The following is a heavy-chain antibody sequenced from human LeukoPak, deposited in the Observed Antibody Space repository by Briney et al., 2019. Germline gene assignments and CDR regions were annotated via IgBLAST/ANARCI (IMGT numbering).Heavy chain of an antibody. V-gene: IGHV4-59*12. Sequence: SETLSLTCTVSGGSISSYYWSWIRQPPGKGLEWIGYIYYSGSTNYNPSLKSRVTISVDTSKNQFSLKLSSVTAADTAVYYCARGGYSGYDDTVDFDYWGQGTLVTVSS. J-gene: IGHJ4*02. CDR1: GGSISSYY. D-gene: IGHD5-12*01. CDR3: ARGGYSGYDDTVDFDY. CDR2: IYYSGST.